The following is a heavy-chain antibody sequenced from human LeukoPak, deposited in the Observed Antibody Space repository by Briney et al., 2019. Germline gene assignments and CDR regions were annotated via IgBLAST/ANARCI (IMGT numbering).Heavy chain of an antibody. CDR2: IYSGGST. CDR1: GFTVSSNY. J-gene: IGHJ3*02. D-gene: IGHD4-17*01. V-gene: IGHV3-66*01. CDR3: ARARSTTFAFDI. Sequence: PGRSLRLSCAASGFTVSSNYMNWVRQAPGKGLEWVSLIYSGGSTYYADSVKGRFTISRDTSKNTLHLQMNSLRAEDTAVYYCARARSTTFAFDIWGQGTMVTVSS.